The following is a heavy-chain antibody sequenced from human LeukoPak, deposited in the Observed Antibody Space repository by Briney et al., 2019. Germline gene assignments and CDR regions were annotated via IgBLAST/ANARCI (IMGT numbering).Heavy chain of an antibody. J-gene: IGHJ4*02. CDR2: ISGSGTGT. Sequence: PGGSLRLSCAASGFTFISYGMTWVRQAPGKGLEWVSAISGSGTGTYYADSVKGRFTISRDNSKNSLYLQMNSLRAEDTAVYYCARDSHRSQGYFDYWGQGTLVTVSS. V-gene: IGHV3-23*01. CDR1: GFTFISYG. CDR3: ARDSHRSQGYFDY. D-gene: IGHD2-15*01.